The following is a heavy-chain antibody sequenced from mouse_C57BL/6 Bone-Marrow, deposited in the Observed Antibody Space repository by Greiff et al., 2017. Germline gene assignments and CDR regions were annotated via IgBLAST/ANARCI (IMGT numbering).Heavy chain of an antibody. CDR2: ISGGGGNT. D-gene: IGHD1-1*01. CDR1: GFTFSSYT. Sequence: EVKLVESGGGLVKPGGSLKLSCAASGFTFSSYTMSWVRQTPEKRLQWVAAISGGGGNTYYSDSVKGRFTISRDNDKNILYLQISSLRSEDTALYYCSRQVTTVLATKYFDVWGTGTTVTVSS. CDR3: SRQVTTVLATKYFDV. J-gene: IGHJ1*03. V-gene: IGHV5-9*01.